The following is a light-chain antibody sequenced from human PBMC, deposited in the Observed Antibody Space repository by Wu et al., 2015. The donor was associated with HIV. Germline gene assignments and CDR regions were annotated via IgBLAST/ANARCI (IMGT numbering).Light chain of an antibody. J-gene: IGKJ1*01. V-gene: IGKV3-11*01. CDR1: QSVGIY. Sequence: EIVLTQSPVTLSLSPGERATLSCWASQSVGIYLAWFQQKPGQAPRLLMYDASKRATDIPVRFSGSGSGTDFTLTIDSLEPEDFAVYYCQQRGDTPRTFGRGTRVEVK. CDR2: DAS. CDR3: QQRGDTPRT.